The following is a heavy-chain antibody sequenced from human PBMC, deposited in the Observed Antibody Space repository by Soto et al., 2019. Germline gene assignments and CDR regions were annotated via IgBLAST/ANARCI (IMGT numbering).Heavy chain of an antibody. D-gene: IGHD1-20*01. Sequence: QVQLQESGPGLVKPSQTLSLTCTVSGGAISSGDYYWSWIRQPPGKGLEWIGYIYYSGSTYYNPSLKSRVTISVDTSKNQFSLKLSSVTAADTAVYYCARAFWYNWNYFDYWGQGTLVTVSS. CDR2: IYYSGST. V-gene: IGHV4-30-4*01. J-gene: IGHJ4*02. CDR1: GGAISSGDYY. CDR3: ARAFWYNWNYFDY.